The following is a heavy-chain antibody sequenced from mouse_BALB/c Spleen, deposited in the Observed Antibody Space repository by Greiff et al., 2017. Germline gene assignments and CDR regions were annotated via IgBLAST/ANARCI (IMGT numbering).Heavy chain of an antibody. CDR3: ARRGNAMDY. V-gene: IGHV3-2*02. CDR1: GYSITSDYA. Sequence: EVKLVESGPGLVKPSQSLSLTCTVTGYSITSDYAWNWIRQFPGNKLEWMGYISYSGSTSYNPSLKSRISITRDTSKNQFFLQLNSVTTEDTATYCCARRGNAMDYWGQGTSVTVSS. J-gene: IGHJ4*01. CDR2: ISYSGST. D-gene: IGHD1-1*01.